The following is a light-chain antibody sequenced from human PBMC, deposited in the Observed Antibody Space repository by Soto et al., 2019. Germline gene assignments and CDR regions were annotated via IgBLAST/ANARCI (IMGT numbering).Light chain of an antibody. Sequence: NFMLTQPHSVSASPGKTVTISCTRSSGSIASNYVQWYQQRPGSSPTTVIHEDNQRPSGVPDRFSGSIDSSSNSASLTISGLKTEDEADYYCQSYDSSTWVFGGGTKLTVL. CDR1: SGSIASNY. J-gene: IGLJ3*02. CDR2: EDN. CDR3: QSYDSSTWV. V-gene: IGLV6-57*01.